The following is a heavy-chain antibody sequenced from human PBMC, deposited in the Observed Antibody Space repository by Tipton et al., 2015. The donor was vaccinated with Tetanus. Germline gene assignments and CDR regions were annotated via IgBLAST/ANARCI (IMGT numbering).Heavy chain of an antibody. CDR2: INPNSGGT. Sequence: QLAQSGAEVKKPGASVKVSCKASGYTFTGYYMHWVRQAPGQGLEWMGRINPNSGGTNYAQKFQGRVTMTRDTSISTAYMELSRLRSDDTAVYYCARSGTTVTTHIDYWGQGTLVTVSS. D-gene: IGHD4-17*01. V-gene: IGHV1-2*06. J-gene: IGHJ4*02. CDR1: GYTFTGYY. CDR3: ARSGTTVTTHIDY.